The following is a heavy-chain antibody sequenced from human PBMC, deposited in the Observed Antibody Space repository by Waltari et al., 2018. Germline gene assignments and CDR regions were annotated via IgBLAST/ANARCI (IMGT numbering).Heavy chain of an antibody. CDR1: GFTFSSYS. V-gene: IGHV3-21*01. D-gene: IGHD6-19*01. CDR3: ARPHTGGYSSGKDAFDI. CDR2: ISSSSSYI. Sequence: EVQLVESGGGLVKPGGSLRLSCAASGFTFSSYSMNWVRQAPGKGLEWVSSISSSSSYIYYADSVKGRFTISRDNAKNSLYLQRNSLRAEDTAVYYCARPHTGGYSSGKDAFDIWGQGTMVTVSS. J-gene: IGHJ3*02.